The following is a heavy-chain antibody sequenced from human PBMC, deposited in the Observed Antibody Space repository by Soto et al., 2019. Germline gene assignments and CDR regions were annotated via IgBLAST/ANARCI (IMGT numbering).Heavy chain of an antibody. D-gene: IGHD3-3*01. CDR2: IYHSGST. V-gene: IGHV4-38-2*01. CDR1: GYSISSGYY. Sequence: SETLFLTCAVSGYSISSGYYWGWIRQPPGKGLEWIGSIYHSGSTYYNPSLKSRVTISVDTSKNQFSLKLSSVTAADTAVYYCARAAIFGVVGAHPYSYGMDVWRQGTTVTVSS. CDR3: ARAAIFGVVGAHPYSYGMDV. J-gene: IGHJ6*02.